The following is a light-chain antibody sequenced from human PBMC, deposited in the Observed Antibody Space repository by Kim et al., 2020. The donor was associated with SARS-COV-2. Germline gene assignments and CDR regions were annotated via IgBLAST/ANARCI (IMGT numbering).Light chain of an antibody. CDR1: SSDVGGHAF. V-gene: IGLV2-23*02. CDR2: EVD. J-gene: IGLJ3*02. Sequence: QSITISCTGTSSDVGGHAFVSWYQQHPGKAPKLIIYEVDKRPSGVSDRFSGSKSGNTASLTVSGLQAEDEADYFCCSYAGTYTYVLFGGGTKLTVL. CDR3: CSYAGTYTYVL.